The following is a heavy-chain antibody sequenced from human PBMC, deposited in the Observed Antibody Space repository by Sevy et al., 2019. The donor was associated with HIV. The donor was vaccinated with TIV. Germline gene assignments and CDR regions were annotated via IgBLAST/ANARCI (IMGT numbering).Heavy chain of an antibody. J-gene: IGHJ4*02. V-gene: IGHV3-23*01. Sequence: GGSLRLSCAASGFTFSDYYMSWIRQAPGKGLEWVSAISGSGYLTYYTDSVKGRFTIPRDNSKNTLYLQMNSLRAEDTAVYYCAKEGGGYYYDSSGLFDYWGQGTLVTVSS. CDR3: AKEGGGYYYDSSGLFDY. D-gene: IGHD3-22*01. CDR2: ISGSGYLT. CDR1: GFTFSDYY.